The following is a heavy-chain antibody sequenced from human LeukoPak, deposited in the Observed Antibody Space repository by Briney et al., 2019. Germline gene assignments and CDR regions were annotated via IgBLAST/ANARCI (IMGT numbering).Heavy chain of an antibody. V-gene: IGHV1-2*02. D-gene: IGHD4/OR15-4a*01. J-gene: IGHJ4*02. Sequence: ASVKVSCKASGYTRTGYDMHWVRQAPGLGLEWMGWINPNSGGTKYAEKFQGRVTMSRDTSIATAYMEVSRLRSDDTAVYYCARLAADYNFLDYRGQGSLVTVSS. CDR3: ARLAADYNFLDY. CDR1: GYTRTGYD. CDR2: INPNSGGT.